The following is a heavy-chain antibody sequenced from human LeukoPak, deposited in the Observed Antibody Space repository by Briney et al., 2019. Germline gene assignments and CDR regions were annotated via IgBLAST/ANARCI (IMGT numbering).Heavy chain of an antibody. CDR2: IYYSGST. J-gene: IGHJ4*02. Sequence: PSETLSLTCTVSGGSISSSSYYWGWIRQPPGKGLEWIGSIYYSGSTYYNPSLKSRVTISVDTSKNQFSLKLSSVTAADTAVYYCARVGTVAGFFDYWGQGTLVTVSS. D-gene: IGHD6-19*01. CDR1: GGSISSSSYY. V-gene: IGHV4-39*07. CDR3: ARVGTVAGFFDY.